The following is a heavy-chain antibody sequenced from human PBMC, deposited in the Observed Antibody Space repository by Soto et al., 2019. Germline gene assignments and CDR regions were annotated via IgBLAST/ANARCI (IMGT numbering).Heavy chain of an antibody. CDR2: IIPIFGTA. V-gene: IGHV1-69*13. CDR3: ARGRGAMPGYYYYGMDV. D-gene: IGHD3-16*01. J-gene: IGHJ6*02. CDR1: GGAFSSYA. Sequence: CSVKFSCKASGGAFSSYAISWVRQAPGQGLEWMGGIIPIFGTANYAQKFQGRVTITADESTSTAYMELSSLRSEDTAVYYCARGRGAMPGYYYYGMDVWGQGTTVTVSS.